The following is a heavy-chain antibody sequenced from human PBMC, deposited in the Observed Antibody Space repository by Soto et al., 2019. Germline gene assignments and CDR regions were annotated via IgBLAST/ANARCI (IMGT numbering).Heavy chain of an antibody. Sequence: GASVKVSCKASGGTFSSYAISWVRQAPGQGLEWMGGIIPIFGTANYAQKFQGRVTITADESTSTAYMELSSLRSEDTAVYYCAREKCSSTSCYAPYYYYGMDVWGQGTTVTVSS. D-gene: IGHD2-2*01. CDR3: AREKCSSTSCYAPYYYYGMDV. CDR1: GGTFSSYA. CDR2: IIPIFGTA. V-gene: IGHV1-69*13. J-gene: IGHJ6*02.